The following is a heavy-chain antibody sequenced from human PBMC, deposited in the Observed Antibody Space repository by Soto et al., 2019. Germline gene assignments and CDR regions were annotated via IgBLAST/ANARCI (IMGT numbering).Heavy chain of an antibody. CDR1: GFTFSTYA. CDR3: ARTQPRQSLDPGS. D-gene: IGHD3-16*01. V-gene: IGHV3-23*01. Sequence: GGSLGLSCAASGFTFSTYAMSWVRQAPGTGLEWVSAITGSGGSTYYADSVKGRFTISRDNSKNTLYLQMNSLRAEDTAVYYCARTQPRQSLDPGSWGQGTLVTVSS. CDR2: ITGSGGST. J-gene: IGHJ5*02.